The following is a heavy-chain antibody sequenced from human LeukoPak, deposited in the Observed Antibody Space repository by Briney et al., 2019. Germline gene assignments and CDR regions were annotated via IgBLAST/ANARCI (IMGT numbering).Heavy chain of an antibody. V-gene: IGHV4-4*09. CDR3: ARRHSSSWPVGNNWFDP. Sequence: SETLSLTCTVSGGSISSYYWSWIRQPPGKGLEWIGYIYTSGSTNYNPSLKSRVTISVDTSKNQFSLKLSSVTAAGTAVYYCARRHSSSWPVGNNWFDPWGQGTLVTVSS. CDR1: GGSISSYY. D-gene: IGHD6-13*01. CDR2: IYTSGST. J-gene: IGHJ5*02.